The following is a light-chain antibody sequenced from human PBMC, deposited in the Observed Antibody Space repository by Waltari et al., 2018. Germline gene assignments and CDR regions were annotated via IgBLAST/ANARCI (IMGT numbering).Light chain of an antibody. CDR2: DVS. CDR1: SSDVGGYNY. Sequence: QPALTQPASVSGSPGQSITISCTGTSSDVGGYNYASWYQQHPGKAPKLMIYDVSNRPSGVSNRFSGSKSGNTASLTISGLQAEDEADYYCSSYTSSSTWVFGGGTKLTVL. CDR3: SSYTSSSTWV. V-gene: IGLV2-14*03. J-gene: IGLJ3*02.